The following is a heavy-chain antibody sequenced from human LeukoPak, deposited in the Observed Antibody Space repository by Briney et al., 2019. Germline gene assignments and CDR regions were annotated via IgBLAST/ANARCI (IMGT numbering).Heavy chain of an antibody. Sequence: GASVKVSFKASGYTFTSYYIRWVRQAPGQGLEWMGMINPNGGSTTNAQKFQGRITMTRDTATSTVYMELSSLRSEDTAVYYCARDYGDYVCDYWGQGTLVTVSS. CDR1: GYTFTSYY. CDR3: ARDYGDYVCDY. J-gene: IGHJ4*02. V-gene: IGHV1-46*01. D-gene: IGHD4-17*01. CDR2: INPNGGST.